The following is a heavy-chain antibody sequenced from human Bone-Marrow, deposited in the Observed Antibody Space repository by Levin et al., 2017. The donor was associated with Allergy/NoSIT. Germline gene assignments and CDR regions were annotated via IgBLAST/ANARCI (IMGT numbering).Heavy chain of an antibody. Sequence: PGESLKISCAASGFMLSHYSMNWVRQAPGKGLEWLSYITTNSATIHYADSVKGRFIISRDNAKNSLFLQMNSLRDEDTAVYYCARVYTSGWYRDWFDHWGHGTLVTVSS. CDR3: ARVYTSGWYRDWFDH. D-gene: IGHD6-19*01. CDR2: ITTNSATI. J-gene: IGHJ5*02. CDR1: GFMLSHYS. V-gene: IGHV3-48*02.